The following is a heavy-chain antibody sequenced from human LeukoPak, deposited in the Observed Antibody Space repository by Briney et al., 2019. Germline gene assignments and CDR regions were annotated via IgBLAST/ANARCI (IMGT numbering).Heavy chain of an antibody. CDR2: INAGNGNT. V-gene: IGHV1-3*01. J-gene: IGHJ4*02. CDR1: GYTFTSYA. D-gene: IGHD3-22*01. Sequence: GASVKVSCKASGYTFTSYAMHWVRQAPGQRLEWMGWINAGNGNTKYSQKFQGRVTITADESTSTAYMELSSLRSEDTAVYYCARDGNPYYYDSSGSLHYWGQGTLVTVSS. CDR3: ARDGNPYYYDSSGSLHY.